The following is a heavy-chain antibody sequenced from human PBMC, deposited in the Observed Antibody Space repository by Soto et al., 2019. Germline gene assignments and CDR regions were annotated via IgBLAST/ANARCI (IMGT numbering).Heavy chain of an antibody. CDR1: GFTFSNYA. J-gene: IGHJ4*02. CDR2: IRETGNT. D-gene: IGHD1-26*01. CDR3: AKQQMGVIRALDY. Sequence: EVQILQSGGGLEQPGGSLRLSCAASGFTFSNYAMSWIRQAPGKGLEWVSTIRETGNTYYADSVRGRFATSRDNSENTLYLQMSSLRAEDTAVYYCAKQQMGVIRALDYWGQETLVTVSS. V-gene: IGHV3-23*01.